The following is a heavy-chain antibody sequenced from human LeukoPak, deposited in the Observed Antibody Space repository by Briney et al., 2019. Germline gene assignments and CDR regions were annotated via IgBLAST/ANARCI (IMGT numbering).Heavy chain of an antibody. Sequence: ASVKVSCKASGYTFTSYGISWVRQAPGQGLEWMGWISAYNGNTNYAQKLQGRVTMTTDTPTSTAYMELRSLRSDDTAVYYCAREPHRSIHYYYDAFDIWGQGTMVTVSS. CDR2: ISAYNGNT. CDR3: AREPHRSIHYYYDAFDI. D-gene: IGHD3-22*01. V-gene: IGHV1-18*01. J-gene: IGHJ3*02. CDR1: GYTFTSYG.